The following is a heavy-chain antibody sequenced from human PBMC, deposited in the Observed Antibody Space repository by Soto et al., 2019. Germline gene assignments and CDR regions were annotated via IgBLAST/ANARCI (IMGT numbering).Heavy chain of an antibody. D-gene: IGHD3-10*01. J-gene: IGHJ5*02. CDR3: ARGRYYYGSGSYNWFDP. CDR2: INHSGST. CDR1: GGSFSGYY. V-gene: IGHV4-34*01. Sequence: QVQLQQWGAGLLKPSETLSLTCAVYGGSFSGYYWSWIRQPPGKGLEWIGEINHSGSTNYNPSLKTRVTISVDTSKTQQALQLSSVTAADAAVYYCARGRYYYGSGSYNWFDPFCQGTLVSVSS.